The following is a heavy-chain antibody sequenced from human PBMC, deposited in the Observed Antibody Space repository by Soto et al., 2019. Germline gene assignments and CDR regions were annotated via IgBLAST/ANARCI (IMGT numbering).Heavy chain of an antibody. CDR3: ARIVSLTGYHPTRQGMDV. D-gene: IGHD3-9*01. CDR1: GYSFASYW. J-gene: IGHJ6*02. CDR2: IYPGDSDT. V-gene: IGHV5-51*03. Sequence: EVQLVQSGAEVKKPGESLKISCKGSGYSFASYWIGWVRQMPGKGLEWMGIIYPGDSDTRYSPSFQGQVTISADKSISTAYLQWSSLKASDTAMYYCARIVSLTGYHPTRQGMDVWGQGTTVTVSS.